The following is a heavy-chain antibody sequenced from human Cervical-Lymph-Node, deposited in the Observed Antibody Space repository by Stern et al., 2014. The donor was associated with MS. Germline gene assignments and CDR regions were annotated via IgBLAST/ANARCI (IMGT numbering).Heavy chain of an antibody. CDR3: ARQTTAWASDV. D-gene: IGHD1-14*01. CDR1: GFKFSIYW. J-gene: IGHJ4*02. V-gene: IGHV5-51*01. Sequence: VQLAESGAELIRPGESLKISCKGSGFKFSIYWIAWVRQMPGKVLEWMGIIYPGDSETRYSPSFQGQVHMSADKSTSTAYLQWSSLNASDTAMYFCARQTTAWASDVWGQGTLVTVSS. CDR2: IYPGDSET.